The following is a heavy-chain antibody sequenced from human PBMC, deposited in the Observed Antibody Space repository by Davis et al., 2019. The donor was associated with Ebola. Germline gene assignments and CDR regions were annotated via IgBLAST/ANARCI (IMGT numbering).Heavy chain of an antibody. D-gene: IGHD2-15*01. CDR3: ARSPLYCSGGSCYSTYYGMDV. V-gene: IGHV3-30*04. J-gene: IGHJ6*02. CDR1: GFTFSGSA. CDR2: ISYDGSSK. Sequence: PGGSLRLSCAASGFTFSGSAMHWVRQAPGKGLEWVAIISYDGSSKYYADSVKGRFTISRDNAKNSLYLQMNSLRAEDTAVYYCARSPLYCSGGSCYSTYYGMDVWGQGTTVTVSS.